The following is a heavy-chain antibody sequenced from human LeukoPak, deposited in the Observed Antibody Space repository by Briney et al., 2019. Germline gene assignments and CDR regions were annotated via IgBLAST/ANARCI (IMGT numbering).Heavy chain of an antibody. D-gene: IGHD1-26*01. J-gene: IGHJ5*02. CDR3: ARLNSGGSPRGFDP. V-gene: IGHV4-39*01. Sequence: SETLSLTCIVSGGSVSSSLYYWGWIRQPPGKGLEWIGSVYYSGRTYYNPSLKSRVTISVDTSKNQFSLKLSSVTAADTAVYYCARLNSGGSPRGFDPWGQGTLVTVSS. CDR1: GGSVSSSLYY. CDR2: VYYSGRT.